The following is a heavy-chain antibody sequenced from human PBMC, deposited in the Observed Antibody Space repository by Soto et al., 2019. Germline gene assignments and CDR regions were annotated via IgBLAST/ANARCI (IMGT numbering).Heavy chain of an antibody. J-gene: IGHJ4*02. CDR1: GGTFSSYA. CDR3: ARDLRSGGSCYAY. D-gene: IGHD2-15*01. Sequence: ASVKVSCKASGGTFSSYAISWVRQAPGQGLEWMGGIIPIFGTANYAQKFRGRVTITADESTSTAYMELSSLRSEDTAVYYCARDLRSGGSCYAYWGQGTLVTVSS. CDR2: IIPIFGTA. V-gene: IGHV1-69*13.